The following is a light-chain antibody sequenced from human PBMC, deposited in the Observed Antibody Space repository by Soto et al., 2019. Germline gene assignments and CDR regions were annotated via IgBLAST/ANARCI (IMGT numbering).Light chain of an antibody. CDR2: AAS. Sequence: DIPMTQSPSSLSASVGDRVTITCRASQGISSYLAWYQQRPGKVPKVLICAASTLHSGVPSRFSGSGSGTDFTLTISNVQPEDVATYYCQNYYNAPETFGQGTKVEIK. CDR1: QGISSY. CDR3: QNYYNAPET. V-gene: IGKV1-27*01. J-gene: IGKJ1*01.